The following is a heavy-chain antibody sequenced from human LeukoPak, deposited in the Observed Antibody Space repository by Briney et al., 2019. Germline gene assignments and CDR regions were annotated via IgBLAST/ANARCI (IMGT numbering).Heavy chain of an antibody. J-gene: IGHJ4*02. CDR2: ISYDGSNK. Sequence: GGSLRLSCAASGFTFSSYAMHWVRQAPGKGLEWVAVISYDGSNKYYADSVKGRFTISRDNSKNTLYLQMNSLRAEGTAVYYCARGHSRGSGSYSQELDYWGQGTLVTVSS. CDR1: GFTFSSYA. CDR3: ARGHSRGSGSYSQELDY. D-gene: IGHD3-10*01. V-gene: IGHV3-30-3*01.